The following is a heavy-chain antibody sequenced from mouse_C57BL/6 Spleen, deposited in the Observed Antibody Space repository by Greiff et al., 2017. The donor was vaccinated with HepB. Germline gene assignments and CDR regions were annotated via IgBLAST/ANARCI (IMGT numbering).Heavy chain of an antibody. CDR3: ARTYGSRDWYFDV. D-gene: IGHD2-10*02. J-gene: IGHJ1*03. V-gene: IGHV1-7*01. Sequence: VQVVESGAELAKPGASVKLSCKASGYTFTSYWMHWVKQRPGQGLEWIGYINPSSGYTKYNQKFKDKATLTADKSSSTAYMQLSSLTYEDSAVYYCARTYGSRDWYFDVWGTGTTVTVSS. CDR2: INPSSGYT. CDR1: GYTFTSYW.